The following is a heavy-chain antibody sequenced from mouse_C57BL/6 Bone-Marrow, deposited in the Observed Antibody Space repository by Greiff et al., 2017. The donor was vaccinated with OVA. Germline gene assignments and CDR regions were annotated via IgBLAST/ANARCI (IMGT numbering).Heavy chain of an antibody. V-gene: IGHV5-4*01. CDR1: GFTFSSYA. CDR3: ARDPLGAYAMGY. D-gene: IGHD3-3*01. CDR2: ISDGGSYT. Sequence: EVKLMESGGGLVKPGGSLKLSCAASGFTFSSYAMSWVRQTPEKRLEWVATISDGGSYTYYPDNVKGRFTLSRDNAKNNLYLQMSHLKSEDTAMYSCARDPLGAYAMGYWGQGTSVTVSS. J-gene: IGHJ4*01.